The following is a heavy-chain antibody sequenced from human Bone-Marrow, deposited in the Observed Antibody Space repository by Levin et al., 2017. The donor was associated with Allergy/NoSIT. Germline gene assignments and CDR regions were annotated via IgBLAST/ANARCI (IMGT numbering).Heavy chain of an antibody. D-gene: IGHD1-26*01. Sequence: GESLKISCAASGFTFSNAWMSWVRQAPGKGLEWVGRIKSKTDGGTTDYAAPVKGRFTISRDDSKNTLYLQMNSLKTEDTAVYYCTPDRVWEGAFDIWGQGTMVTVSS. CDR2: IKSKTDGGTT. CDR1: GFTFSNAW. J-gene: IGHJ3*02. V-gene: IGHV3-15*01. CDR3: TPDRVWEGAFDI.